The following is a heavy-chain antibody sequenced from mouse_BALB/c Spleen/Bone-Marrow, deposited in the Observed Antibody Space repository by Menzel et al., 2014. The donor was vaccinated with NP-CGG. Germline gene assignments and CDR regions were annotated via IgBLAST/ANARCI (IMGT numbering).Heavy chain of an antibody. CDR1: GFNIKDIY. V-gene: IGHV14-3*02. Sequence: VHVKQSGAELVKPGASVKLSCTASGFNIKDIYMHWVKQRPEQGLEWIGRIDPANGNTKYDPKFQGKATITADTSSNTAYLQLSSLTSEDTAVYYCARYDYGWYFSVWGAETTGTVPS. CDR2: IDPANGNT. J-gene: IGHJ1*01. D-gene: IGHD2-4*01. CDR3: ARYDYGWYFSV.